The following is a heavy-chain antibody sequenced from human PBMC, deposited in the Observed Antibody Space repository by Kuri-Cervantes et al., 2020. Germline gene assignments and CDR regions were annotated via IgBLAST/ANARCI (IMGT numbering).Heavy chain of an antibody. J-gene: IGHJ1*01. CDR1: GGSISSNTYY. CDR3: ARDFYYDSSGYARGFQH. CDR2: IYYSGST. D-gene: IGHD3-22*01. Sequence: SETLSLTCTVSGGSISSNTYYWGWIRQPPGKGLEWIGSIYYSGSTYYNPSLKSRVTISVDTSKNQFSLKLSSVTAADTAVYYCARDFYYDSSGYARGFQHWGQGTLVTVSS. V-gene: IGHV4-39*07.